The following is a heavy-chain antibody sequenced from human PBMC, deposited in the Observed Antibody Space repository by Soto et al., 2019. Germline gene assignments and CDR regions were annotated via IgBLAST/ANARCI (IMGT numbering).Heavy chain of an antibody. D-gene: IGHD6-19*01. CDR3: ARIRNTRGSGCYYFDY. CDR1: GFCLINSGMC. J-gene: IGHJ4*02. Sequence: CGFCLINSGMCVSWIRQPPGKALEWLALIDWDDVKYYSTSLKTRLTISKDTSKNQVVLTMTNMDPVDTATYYCARIRNTRGSGCYYFDYWGKGTLVTVFS. CDR2: IDWDDVK. V-gene: IGHV2-70*01.